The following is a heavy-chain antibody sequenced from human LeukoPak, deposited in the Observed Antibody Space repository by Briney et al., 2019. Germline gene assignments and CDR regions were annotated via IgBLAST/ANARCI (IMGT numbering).Heavy chain of an antibody. CDR2: INHSGST. V-gene: IGHV4-34*01. CDR3: ARRGWLQLAYYFDY. Sequence: GSLRLSCVASGFIVSNNYMSWVRQAPGKGLEWIGEINHSGSTNYNPSLKSRVTISVDTSKNQFSLKLSSVTAADTAVYYCARRGWLQLAYYFDYWGQGTLVTVSS. J-gene: IGHJ4*02. CDR1: GFIVSNNY. D-gene: IGHD5-24*01.